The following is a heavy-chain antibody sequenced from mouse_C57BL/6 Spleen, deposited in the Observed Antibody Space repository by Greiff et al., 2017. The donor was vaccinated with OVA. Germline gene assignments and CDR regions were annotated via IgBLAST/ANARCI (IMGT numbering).Heavy chain of an antibody. CDR2: IDPSASYT. Sequence: VQLQQPGAELVMPGASVTLSCKASGYTFTSYWMHWVKQRPGQGLEWIGEIDPSASYTNYNQKFKGKSTLTVDKSSSTAYMQLSSLTSEDSAVYYCARIGTYYSNYDAMDYWGQGTSVTVSS. J-gene: IGHJ4*01. V-gene: IGHV1-69*01. D-gene: IGHD2-5*01. CDR3: ARIGTYYSNYDAMDY. CDR1: GYTFTSYW.